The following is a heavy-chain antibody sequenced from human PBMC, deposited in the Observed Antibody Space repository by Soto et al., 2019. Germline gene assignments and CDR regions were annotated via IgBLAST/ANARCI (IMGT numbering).Heavy chain of an antibody. Sequence: TRSHTWSVTDASAGSGACFWGWARQRPGRGLEWIGYIYESGYTYYNTSLKSRLTISLDRSNNQFSLGLTSVTAADTAVDYCVRALLHTDMAYPGFYTRAQH. J-gene: IGHJ1*01. V-gene: IGHV4-31*02. CDR2: IYESGYT. D-gene: IGHD5-18*01. CDR1: DASAGSGACF. CDR3: VRALLHTDMAYPGFYTRAQH.